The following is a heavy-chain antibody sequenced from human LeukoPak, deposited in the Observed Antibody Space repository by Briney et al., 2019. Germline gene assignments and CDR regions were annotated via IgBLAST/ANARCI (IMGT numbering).Heavy chain of an antibody. J-gene: IGHJ4*02. CDR2: ISSSSSYI. CDR3: ARDLSQGSRYCGGDCYPYYFDY. CDR1: GFTFSSYS. V-gene: IGHV3-21*01. D-gene: IGHD2-21*02. Sequence: GGSLRLSCAASGFTFSSYSMNWVRQAPGKGLEWVSSISSSSSYIYYADSVKGRFTISRDNAKNSLYLQMNSLRAEDTAVYYCARDLSQGSRYCGGDCYPYYFDYWGQGTLVTASP.